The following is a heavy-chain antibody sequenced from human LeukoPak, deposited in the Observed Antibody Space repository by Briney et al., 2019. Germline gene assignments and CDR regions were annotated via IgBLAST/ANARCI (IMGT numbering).Heavy chain of an antibody. Sequence: PGGSLRLSCAASGFTFSSYAMHWVRQAPGKGLEWVAVISYDGSNKYYADSVKGRFTISRDNSKNTLYLQMNSLRAEDTAVYYCAREWYSSSWYGPLYYYYGMDVWGQGTTVTVSS. J-gene: IGHJ6*02. CDR1: GFTFSSYA. V-gene: IGHV3-30-3*01. CDR3: AREWYSSSWYGPLYYYYGMDV. D-gene: IGHD6-13*01. CDR2: ISYDGSNK.